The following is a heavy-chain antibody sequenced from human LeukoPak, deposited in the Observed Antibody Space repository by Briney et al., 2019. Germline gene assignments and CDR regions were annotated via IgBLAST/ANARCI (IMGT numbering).Heavy chain of an antibody. J-gene: IGHJ3*02. CDR2: IYPGDSDT. V-gene: IGHV5-51*01. Sequence: GESLKISCKGSGYSFTSYWIGWVRKMPGKGLEWMGIIYPGDSDTRYSPSFQGQVTISADKSISTAYLQWSSLKASDTAMYYCARSVPGSAMAPDAFDIWGQGTMVTVSS. D-gene: IGHD5-18*01. CDR3: ARSVPGSAMAPDAFDI. CDR1: GYSFTSYW.